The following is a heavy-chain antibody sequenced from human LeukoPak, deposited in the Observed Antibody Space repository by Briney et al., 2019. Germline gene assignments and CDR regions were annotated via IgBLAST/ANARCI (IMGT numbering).Heavy chain of an antibody. CDR2: VSSSGGST. Sequence: GGSLRLSCAASGFTFSSYAMSWVRQAPGKGLEWVSTVSSSGGSTYYADSVKGRFTISRDDSKNTLYLQMNTLRAEDTAVYHCAKSGCNSSNCFLGWFDPWGQGTLVTVSS. CDR1: GFTFSSYA. J-gene: IGHJ5*02. D-gene: IGHD2-2*01. V-gene: IGHV3-23*01. CDR3: AKSGCNSSNCFLGWFDP.